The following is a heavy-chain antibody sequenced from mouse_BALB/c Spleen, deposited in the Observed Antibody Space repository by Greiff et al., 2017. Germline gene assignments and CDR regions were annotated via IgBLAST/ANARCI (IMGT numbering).Heavy chain of an antibody. D-gene: IGHD1-1*01. CDR2: INPSNGGT. CDR1: GYTFTSYY. V-gene: IGHV1S81*02. CDR3: MGTTGVDWYLDV. Sequence: QVQLQQSGAELVKPGASVKLSCKASGYTFTSYYMYWVKQRPGQGLEWIGEINPSNGGTNFNEKFKSKATLTVDKSSSTAYMQLSSLTSEDSAVYYCMGTTGVDWYLDVWGAGTTVTVSS. J-gene: IGHJ1*01.